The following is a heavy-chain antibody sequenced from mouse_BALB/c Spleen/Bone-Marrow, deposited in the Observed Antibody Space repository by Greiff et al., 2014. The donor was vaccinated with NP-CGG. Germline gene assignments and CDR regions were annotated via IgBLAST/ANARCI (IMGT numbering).Heavy chain of an antibody. V-gene: IGHV7-3*02. J-gene: IGHJ1*01. Sequence: EVQGVESGGGLVQPGGSLRLPCATSGFTFTDYYMSWVRQPPGKALEWLGFIRNKANGYTTEYSASVKGRFTISRDNSQSILYLQMNTLRAEDSATYYCARDKNYGSYWYFDVWGAGTTVTVSS. D-gene: IGHD2-1*01. CDR3: ARDKNYGSYWYFDV. CDR2: IRNKANGYTT. CDR1: GFTFTDYY.